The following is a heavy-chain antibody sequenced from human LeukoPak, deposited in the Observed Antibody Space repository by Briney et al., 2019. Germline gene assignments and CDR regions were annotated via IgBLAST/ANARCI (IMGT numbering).Heavy chain of an antibody. J-gene: IGHJ4*02. CDR3: ATEDSYGHEVWY. CDR2: INAGNDNT. D-gene: IGHD5-18*01. CDR1: GYTFTSYA. Sequence: ASVKVSSKASGYTFTSYAMHWVRQAPEQRVGWMGWINAGNDNTKYSQKFQGRVTITRDTSASTAYMELSSLRSEDTAVYYCATEDSYGHEVWYWGQGTLVTVSS. V-gene: IGHV1-3*01.